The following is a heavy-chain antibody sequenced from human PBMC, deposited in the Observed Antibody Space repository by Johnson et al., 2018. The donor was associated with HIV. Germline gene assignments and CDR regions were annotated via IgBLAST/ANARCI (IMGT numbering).Heavy chain of an antibody. D-gene: IGHD7-27*01. J-gene: IGHJ3*02. CDR2: IYSGGST. CDR3: ATGDGRGAFDI. CDR1: GFTVSSNY. V-gene: IGHV3-66*02. Sequence: VQLVESGGGLVQPGGSLRLSCAASGFTVSSNYMSWVRQAPGKGLEWVSVIYSGGSTYSAASVKGRFTISRDNSKNTLSLQMNSLRAEDTAVYYSATGDGRGAFDIWGQGTMVTVSS.